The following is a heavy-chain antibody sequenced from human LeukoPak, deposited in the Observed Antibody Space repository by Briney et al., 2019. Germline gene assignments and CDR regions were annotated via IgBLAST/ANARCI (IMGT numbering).Heavy chain of an antibody. V-gene: IGHV3-64*02. CDR1: GFTFSTYP. CDR3: ARKSAGGHSGAYDY. CDR2: IRNDGGTT. J-gene: IGHJ4*02. Sequence: GGSLRLSCAASGFTFSTYPMHWVRQAPGEGLESVSAIRNDGGTTFYTDSVKGRFTISRDNSKNTLYLQMGSLRVEDTAVYFCARKSAGGHSGAYDYWGQGTLVTVSS. D-gene: IGHD3-10*01.